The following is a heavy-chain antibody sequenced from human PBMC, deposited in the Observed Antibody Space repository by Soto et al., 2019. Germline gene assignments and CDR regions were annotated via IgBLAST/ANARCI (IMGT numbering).Heavy chain of an antibody. CDR1: RYTFISYD. Sequence: ASVKVSCKASRYTFISYDINWVRQATGQGLEWMGWMNPKSANTGYAQNIQSKDTITRNTSISTANKKKSSLRSEDTAVYYCARSPSWETTVTPYYFDYWG. CDR2: MNPKSANT. CDR3: ARSPSWETTVTPYYFDY. J-gene: IGHJ4*01. D-gene: IGHD4-4*01. V-gene: IGHV1-8*01.